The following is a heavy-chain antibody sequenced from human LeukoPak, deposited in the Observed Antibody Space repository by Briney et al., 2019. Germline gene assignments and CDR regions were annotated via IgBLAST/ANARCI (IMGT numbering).Heavy chain of an antibody. CDR3: ASPYCGGDCYYYYGMDV. Sequence: GASVTVSCKASGYTFTVYYMHWVRQAPGQGLEWMGWINPNSGGTNYAQKFQGRVTITRDTSISTAYMELSRLRSDDTAVYYCASPYCGGDCYYYYGMDVWGQGTTVTVSS. V-gene: IGHV1-2*02. CDR2: INPNSGGT. J-gene: IGHJ6*02. D-gene: IGHD2-21*02. CDR1: GYTFTVYY.